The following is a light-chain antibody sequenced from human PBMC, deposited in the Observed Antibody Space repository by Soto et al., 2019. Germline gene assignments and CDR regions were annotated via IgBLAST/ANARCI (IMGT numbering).Light chain of an antibody. J-gene: IGLJ1*01. CDR3: CSYAGSPRYV. Sequence: QSALTQPRSVSGSPGQSVTISCTGTSSEVGGYNYVSWYQQHPGKAPKVMIYDVSERPSGVPDRFSGSKSGNTASLTIPGLQAEDEADYYCCSYAGSPRYVLGTGTKVTVL. V-gene: IGLV2-11*01. CDR2: DVS. CDR1: SSEVGGYNY.